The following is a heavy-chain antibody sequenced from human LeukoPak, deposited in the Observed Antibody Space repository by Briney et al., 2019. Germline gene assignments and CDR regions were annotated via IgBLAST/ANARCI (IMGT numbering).Heavy chain of an antibody. D-gene: IGHD6-19*01. Sequence: SETLSLTCTVSGGSISSSSYYWGWIRQPPGKGLEWIGSIYYSGSTYYNPSLKSRVTISVDTSKNQFSLKLSSVTAADTAVYYCARQPEQWLVHNWFDPWGQGTLVTVSS. J-gene: IGHJ5*02. V-gene: IGHV4-39*01. CDR3: ARQPEQWLVHNWFDP. CDR2: IYYSGST. CDR1: GGSISSSSYY.